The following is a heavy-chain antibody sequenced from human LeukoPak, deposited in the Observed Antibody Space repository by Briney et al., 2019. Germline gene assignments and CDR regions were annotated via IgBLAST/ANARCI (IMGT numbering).Heavy chain of an antibody. V-gene: IGHV4-59*01. CDR2: IYYSGST. CDR3: ARSVRSGYFDY. D-gene: IGHD3-22*01. Sequence: AGPSLRRYYRRWIRQPPRLGLEWIGYIYYSGSTNYNPSLKSRVTVSVDTSKNQFSLKLSSVTAADTAVYYCARSVRSGYFDYWGQGTLVTVSS. J-gene: IGHJ4*02. CDR1: GPSLRRYY.